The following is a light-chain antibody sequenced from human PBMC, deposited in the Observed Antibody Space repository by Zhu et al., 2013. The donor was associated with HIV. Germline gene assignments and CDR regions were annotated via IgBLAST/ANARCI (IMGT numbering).Light chain of an antibody. CDR3: QFWDTGSDQPV. Sequence: SYVLTQPPSVSVAPGKSARITCGGNNIVRKSVHWYQQKPGQAPVLVIYDDDDRPSGIPERFSGSNSANTATLTINRVEAGDEADYFCQFWDTGSDQPVFGGGTKVAVL. CDR1: NIVRKS. V-gene: IGLV3-21*04. CDR2: DDD. J-gene: IGLJ2*01.